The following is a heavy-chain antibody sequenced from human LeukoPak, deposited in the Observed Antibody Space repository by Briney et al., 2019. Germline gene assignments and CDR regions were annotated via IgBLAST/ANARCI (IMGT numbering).Heavy chain of an antibody. CDR3: ARVSSTSSNAFDY. J-gene: IGHJ4*02. CDR1: GGSISSGGYY. Sequence: SQTLSLTCTVSGGSISSGGYYWSWIRQHPGKGLEWIGYIYYSGSTYYNPSLKSRVTIPVDTSKNQFSLKLSSVTAADTAVYYCARVSSTSSNAFDYWGQGTLVTVSS. V-gene: IGHV4-31*03. CDR2: IYYSGST. D-gene: IGHD2-2*01.